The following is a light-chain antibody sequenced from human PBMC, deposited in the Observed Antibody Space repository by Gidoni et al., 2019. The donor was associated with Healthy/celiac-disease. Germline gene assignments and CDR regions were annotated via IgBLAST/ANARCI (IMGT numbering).Light chain of an antibody. CDR2: WAS. CDR1: QSVLYSSNNKNY. J-gene: IGKJ3*01. Sequence: QSVLYSSNNKNYLAWYQQKPGQPPKLLIYWASTRESGVPDRFSGSGSGTDFTLTISSLQAEDVAVYYCQQYYSTPVTFXPXTKVDIK. V-gene: IGKV4-1*01. CDR3: QQYYSTPVT.